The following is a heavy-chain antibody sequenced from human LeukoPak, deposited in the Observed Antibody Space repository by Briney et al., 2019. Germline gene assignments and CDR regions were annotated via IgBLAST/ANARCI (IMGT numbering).Heavy chain of an antibody. D-gene: IGHD3-10*01. J-gene: IGHJ4*02. Sequence: SGTLSLTCTVSGGSISSYYWSWIRQPPGKGLEWIGYIYYSGSTNYNPSLKSRVTISVDTSKNQFSLKLSSVTAADTAVYYCAREMITMVRGVMTDYFDYWGQGTLVTVSS. CDR1: GGSISSYY. CDR2: IYYSGST. CDR3: AREMITMVRGVMTDYFDY. V-gene: IGHV4-59*01.